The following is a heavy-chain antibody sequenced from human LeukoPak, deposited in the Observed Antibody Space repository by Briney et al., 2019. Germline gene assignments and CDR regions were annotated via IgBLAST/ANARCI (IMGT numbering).Heavy chain of an antibody. CDR3: ARMYSSGWYLDY. CDR1: GFAFSSYA. V-gene: IGHV3-23*01. Sequence: PGGSLRLSCAASGFAFSSYAMSWVRQAPGKGLEWVSGISGSGGSTHYADSVKDRFTISRDNAKNSLYLQMNSLRDEDTAVYYCARMYSSGWYLDYLGQGTLVTVSS. CDR2: ISGSGGST. D-gene: IGHD6-19*01. J-gene: IGHJ4*02.